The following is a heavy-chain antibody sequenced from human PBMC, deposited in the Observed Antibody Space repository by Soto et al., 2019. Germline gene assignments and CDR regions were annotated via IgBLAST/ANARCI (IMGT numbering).Heavy chain of an antibody. CDR3: ACSETTVTFYDY. CDR1: GGSFSGYY. V-gene: IGHV4-34*01. J-gene: IGHJ4*02. D-gene: IGHD4-17*01. Sequence: SETLSLTCAVYGGSFSGYYWSWIRQPPGKGLEWIGEIYHSGSTNYNPSLKSRVTISVDKSKNQFSLKLSSVTAADTAVYYCACSETTVTFYDYWGQGTLVTVSS. CDR2: IYHSGST.